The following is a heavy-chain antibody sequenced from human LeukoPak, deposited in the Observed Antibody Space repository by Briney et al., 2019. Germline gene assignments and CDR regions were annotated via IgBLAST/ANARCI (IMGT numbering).Heavy chain of an antibody. D-gene: IGHD4-11*01. CDR1: GFTFSSYG. V-gene: IGHV3-30*02. J-gene: IGHJ4*02. Sequence: GGSLRLSCAASGFTFSSYGMHWVRQAPGKGLEWVAFIRYDGSNKYYADSVKGRFTISRDNSKNTLYLQMNSLRAEDTAVYYCAKDPGGVSNYGSYYFDYWGQGTLVTVSS. CDR3: AKDPGGVSNYGSYYFDY. CDR2: IRYDGSNK.